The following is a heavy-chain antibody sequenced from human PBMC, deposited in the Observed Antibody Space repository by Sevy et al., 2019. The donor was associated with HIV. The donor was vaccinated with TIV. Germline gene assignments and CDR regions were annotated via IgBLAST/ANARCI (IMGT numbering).Heavy chain of an antibody. CDR2: IWHDGSNK. J-gene: IGHJ5*02. D-gene: IGHD4-4*01. Sequence: GGSLRLSCAASGFTFNFHGMHWVRQAPGKGLQSVAFIWHDGSNKYMADSVKGRFTISRDNSKNTLFLQMNSLTVEDTAVYYCARETDNSARWLDPWGQGTLVTVSS. V-gene: IGHV3-30*02. CDR1: GFTFNFHG. CDR3: ARETDNSARWLDP.